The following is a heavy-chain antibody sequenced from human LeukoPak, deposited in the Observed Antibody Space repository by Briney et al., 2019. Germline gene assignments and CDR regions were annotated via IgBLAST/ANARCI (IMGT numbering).Heavy chain of an antibody. CDR3: ARDDYRGVTNFDP. Sequence: PSETLSLTCTVSGGSISPYFWSWIRQPPGKGLEWIGYISYTGSHNYNPSLKSRVTISVDTSKNQFSLQLTSVTAADTAVYYCARDDYRGVTNFDPWGQGTLVTVSS. CDR2: ISYTGSH. V-gene: IGHV4-59*01. CDR1: GGSISPYF. D-gene: IGHD3-10*01. J-gene: IGHJ5*02.